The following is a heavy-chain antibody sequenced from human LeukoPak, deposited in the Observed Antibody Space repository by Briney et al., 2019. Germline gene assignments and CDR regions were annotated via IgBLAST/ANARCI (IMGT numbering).Heavy chain of an antibody. CDR1: GFTFSSYA. D-gene: IGHD3-10*01. CDR3: ARERFRDYGSGGLDYYYYGMYV. J-gene: IGHJ6*02. Sequence: PGRSLRLSCAASGFTFSSYAMHWVRQAPGKGLEWVAVISYDGSNRYYADSVKGRFTVSRDNSKNTLYLQMNSLRAEDTAVYYCARERFRDYGSGGLDYYYYGMYVWGQGTTVTVSS. V-gene: IGHV3-30-3*01. CDR2: ISYDGSNR.